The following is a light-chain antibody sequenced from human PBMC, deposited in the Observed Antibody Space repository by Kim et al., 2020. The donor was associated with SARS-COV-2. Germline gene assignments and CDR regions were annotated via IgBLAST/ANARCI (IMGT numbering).Light chain of an antibody. CDR3: SSYTSSSTVV. V-gene: IGLV2-18*02. J-gene: IGLJ2*01. CDR1: SSDVGSYNR. Sequence: QSALTQPPSVSGSPGQSVTISCTGTSSDVGSYNRVSWYQQPPGTAPKLMIYEVSNRPSGVPDRFSGSESGNTASLTISGLQAEDEADYYCSSYTSSSTVVFGGGTQLTVL. CDR2: EVS.